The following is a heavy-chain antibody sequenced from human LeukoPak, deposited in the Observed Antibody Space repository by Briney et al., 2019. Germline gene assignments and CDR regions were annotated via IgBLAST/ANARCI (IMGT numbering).Heavy chain of an antibody. Sequence: SETLSLTCAAYGGSFSGYSWSWIRHSPGKGLEWIGEINHSGRTNYNPSLKSRVTISVDTSKNQISLRLSSVTAADTALYYCASRLDTYYDSWSGYYWGQGTLVTVSS. J-gene: IGHJ4*02. CDR1: GGSFSGYS. D-gene: IGHD3-3*01. CDR2: INHSGRT. V-gene: IGHV4-34*01. CDR3: ASRLDTYYDSWSGYY.